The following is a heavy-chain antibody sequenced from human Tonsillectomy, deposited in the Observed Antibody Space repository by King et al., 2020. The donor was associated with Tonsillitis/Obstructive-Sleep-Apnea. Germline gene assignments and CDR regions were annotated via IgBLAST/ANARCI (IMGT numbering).Heavy chain of an antibody. Sequence: VQLVESGGGVVQPGRSLRLSCAASGFTFSSYGMHWVRQAPGKGLEWVAVIWYVGSNKYYADSVKGRFTISRDNSKNTLYLQMNSLRAEDTAVYYCARDREGDLLDYWGQGTLVTVSS. CDR1: GFTFSSYG. V-gene: IGHV3-33*01. CDR2: IWYVGSNK. D-gene: IGHD3-10*01. CDR3: ARDREGDLLDY. J-gene: IGHJ4*02.